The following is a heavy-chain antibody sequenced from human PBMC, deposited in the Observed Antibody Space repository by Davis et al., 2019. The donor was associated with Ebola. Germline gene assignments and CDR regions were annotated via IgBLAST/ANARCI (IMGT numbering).Heavy chain of an antibody. V-gene: IGHV1-69*10. Sequence: AASVKVSCKASGGTFSSYAISWVRQAPGQGLEWMGRINPNSGDTNYAQKFQGRVTITRDTSASTAYMELSSLRSEDTAVYYCASDSSGWYYFDYWGQGTLVTVSS. J-gene: IGHJ4*02. CDR1: GGTFSSYA. D-gene: IGHD6-19*01. CDR2: INPNSGDT. CDR3: ASDSSGWYYFDY.